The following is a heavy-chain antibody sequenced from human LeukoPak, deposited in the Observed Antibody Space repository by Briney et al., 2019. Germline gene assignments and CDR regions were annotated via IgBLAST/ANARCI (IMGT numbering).Heavy chain of an antibody. D-gene: IGHD3-10*01. V-gene: IGHV3-48*01. CDR1: GFTFSSYS. CDR2: ISSGSRTI. CDR3: AKDRRGTNYYGSGGIDY. Sequence: QSGGSLRLSCVASGFTFSSYSMNWVRQAPGKGLEWVSYISSGSRTIYYADSVKGRFTISRENAKNTLYLQMNSLRAEDTAVYYCAKDRRGTNYYGSGGIDYWGQGTLVTVSS. J-gene: IGHJ4*02.